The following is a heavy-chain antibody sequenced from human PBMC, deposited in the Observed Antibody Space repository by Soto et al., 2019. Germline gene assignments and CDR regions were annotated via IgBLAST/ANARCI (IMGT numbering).Heavy chain of an antibody. CDR3: ARDGPHIPAVGDV. Sequence: QVYLVQSGPEVKKPVASVKVSCKASGYTFINYGVSWVRQAPGQGLEWMGWISAYNGDKKYAQNVQGRVTLTTDTSTSTAYMEMRTLRSDDTAAYYCARDGPHIPAVGDVWGQGTTVTVSS. D-gene: IGHD6-13*01. J-gene: IGHJ6*02. CDR2: ISAYNGDK. V-gene: IGHV1-18*01. CDR1: GYTFINYG.